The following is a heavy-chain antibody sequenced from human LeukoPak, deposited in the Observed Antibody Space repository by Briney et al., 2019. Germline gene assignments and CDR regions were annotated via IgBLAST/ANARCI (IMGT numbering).Heavy chain of an antibody. CDR1: GGSISSYY. Sequence: PETLSLTCTVSGGSISSYYWSWIRQPPGKGLEWIGYIYYSGSTNYNPSLKSRVTISVDTSKNQFSLKLSSVTAADTAVYYCARAYYYDSSGYPLFDYWGQGTLVTVSS. V-gene: IGHV4-59*08. J-gene: IGHJ4*02. CDR3: ARAYYYDSSGYPLFDY. CDR2: IYYSGST. D-gene: IGHD3-22*01.